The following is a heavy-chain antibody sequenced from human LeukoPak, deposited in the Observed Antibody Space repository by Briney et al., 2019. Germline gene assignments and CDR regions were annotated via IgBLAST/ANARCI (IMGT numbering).Heavy chain of an antibody. CDR3: ARDRYPGGAFDI. V-gene: IGHV3-48*01. CDR2: ISSSSSTI. D-gene: IGHD1-14*01. Sequence: TGGSLRLSCAASGFTFSSYSMNWVRQAPGKGLEWVSYISSSSSTIYYADSVKGRFTISRDNAENSLYLQMNSLRAEDTAVYYCARDRYPGGAFDIWGQGTMVTVSS. CDR1: GFTFSSYS. J-gene: IGHJ3*02.